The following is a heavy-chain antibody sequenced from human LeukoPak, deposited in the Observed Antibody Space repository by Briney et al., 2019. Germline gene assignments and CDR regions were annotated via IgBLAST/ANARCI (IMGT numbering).Heavy chain of an antibody. V-gene: IGHV3-23*01. CDR1: GFTFSSYA. J-gene: IGHJ6*02. Sequence: GGSLRLSCAASGFTFSSYAMSWVRQAPGKGPEWVSAISGSGGSTYYADSVKGRFTISRDNSKNTLYLQMNSLRAEDTAVYYCARSITMVRGYYYYGMDVWGQGTTVTVSS. D-gene: IGHD3-10*01. CDR3: ARSITMVRGYYYYGMDV. CDR2: ISGSGGST.